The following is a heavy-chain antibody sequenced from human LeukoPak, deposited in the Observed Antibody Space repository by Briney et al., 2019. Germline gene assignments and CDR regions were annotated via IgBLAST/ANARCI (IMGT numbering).Heavy chain of an antibody. V-gene: IGHV3-7*01. CDR1: GFTFSNYW. Sequence: GGSLRLSCAASGFTFSNYWWNWVRQAPGKGLEWVASIGQDGSKNYYVDPVKGRFTISRNNAKNSLYLQMTIPRVEDTAVYYRARGGGWYFDYWGQGALITASS. CDR2: IGQDGSKN. CDR3: ARGGGWYFDY. J-gene: IGHJ4*02. D-gene: IGHD6-19*01.